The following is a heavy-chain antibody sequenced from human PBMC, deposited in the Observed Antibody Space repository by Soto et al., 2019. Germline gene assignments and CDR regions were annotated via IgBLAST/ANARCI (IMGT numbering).Heavy chain of an antibody. J-gene: IGHJ5*02. CDR1: GFIFENFG. Sequence: GGSLRLSCAASGFIFENFGMSWVRQAPGKGLEWISSISGSGFKKYYADSVKGRFTISRDNSKSTVYLELNNLSAEDTAVYHCAKNQGVELVPLATVDWFDPWGQGSVV. D-gene: IGHD1-26*01. CDR3: AKNQGVELVPLATVDWFDP. CDR2: ISGSGFKK. V-gene: IGHV3-23*01.